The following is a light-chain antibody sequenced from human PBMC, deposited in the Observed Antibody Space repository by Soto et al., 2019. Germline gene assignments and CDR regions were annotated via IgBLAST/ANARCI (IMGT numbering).Light chain of an antibody. J-gene: IGLJ3*02. Sequence: QSALTQPPSASGSPGQSVTISCTGTSSDVVGYNYVSWYQQHPGKAPKLMIYEVSKRPSGVPDRFSGSKSGNTASLTVSGLQAEDEADYYCSSYAGSNKAVFGGGTKVTVL. CDR3: SSYAGSNKAV. V-gene: IGLV2-8*01. CDR2: EVS. CDR1: SSDVVGYNY.